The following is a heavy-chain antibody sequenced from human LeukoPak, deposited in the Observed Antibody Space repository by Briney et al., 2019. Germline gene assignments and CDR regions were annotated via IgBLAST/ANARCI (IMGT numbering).Heavy chain of an antibody. D-gene: IGHD5-18*01. Sequence: PSQTLSLTCTVSGGSISSGDYYWSWIRQPPGKGLEWIGYIYYSGSTYYNPSLKSRVTISVDTSKNQFSLKLSSVTAADTAVYYCARGVDTATSFDYWGQGTLVTVSS. CDR3: ARGVDTATSFDY. CDR1: GGSISSGDYY. V-gene: IGHV4-30-4*01. CDR2: IYYSGST. J-gene: IGHJ4*02.